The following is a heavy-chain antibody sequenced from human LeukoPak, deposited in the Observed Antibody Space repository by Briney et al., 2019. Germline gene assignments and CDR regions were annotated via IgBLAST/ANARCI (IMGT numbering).Heavy chain of an antibody. J-gene: IGHJ3*02. CDR3: ARIPLVWSSPKGAFDI. Sequence: SETLSLTCAVSGGSISSSNWWSWVRQPPGKGLDWIGEIYHSGSTNYNPSLKSRVTTSVDKSKNQFSLKVSSVTAADTAVYYCARIPLVWSSPKGAFDIWGQGTMVTVSS. D-gene: IGHD3-10*01. V-gene: IGHV4-4*02. CDR2: IYHSGST. CDR1: GGSISSSNW.